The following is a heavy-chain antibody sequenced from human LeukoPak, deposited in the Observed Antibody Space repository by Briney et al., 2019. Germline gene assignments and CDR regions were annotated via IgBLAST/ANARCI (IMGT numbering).Heavy chain of an antibody. Sequence: ASVKVSCKGSGHTLSNHAFSWVRQAPGQGLEWMGGIIPIFGTANYAQKFQGRVTITADESTSTAYMELSSLRSEDTAVYYCARGSGSRGLGAGEVAFDIWGQGTMVTVSS. CDR1: GHTLSNHA. CDR2: IIPIFGTA. J-gene: IGHJ3*02. D-gene: IGHD1-26*01. V-gene: IGHV1-69*13. CDR3: ARGSGSRGLGAGEVAFDI.